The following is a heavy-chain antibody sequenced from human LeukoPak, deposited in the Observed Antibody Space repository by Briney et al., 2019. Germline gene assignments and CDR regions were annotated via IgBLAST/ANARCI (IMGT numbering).Heavy chain of an antibody. CDR3: AKGGTMIVVVIDYFDY. Sequence: GGSLRPSCAASGFTFSSYGMHWVRQAPGKGLEWVAVISYDGSNKYYADSVKGRFTISRDNSKNTLYLQMNSLRAEDTAVYYCAKGGTMIVVVIDYFDYWGQGTLVTVSS. V-gene: IGHV3-30*18. CDR1: GFTFSSYG. J-gene: IGHJ4*02. CDR2: ISYDGSNK. D-gene: IGHD3-22*01.